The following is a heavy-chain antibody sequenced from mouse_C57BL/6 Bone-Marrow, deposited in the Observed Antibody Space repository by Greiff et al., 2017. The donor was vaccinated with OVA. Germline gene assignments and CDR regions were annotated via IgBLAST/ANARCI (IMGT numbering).Heavy chain of an antibody. CDR1: GYAFTNYL. Sequence: VQLQQSGAELVRPGTSVKVSCKASGYAFTNYLIEWVKQRPGQGLEWIGVINPGSGGTNYNEKFKGKATLTADKSSSTAYMQLSSLTSEDSAVYFCARTGTITKDYWGQGTTLTVSS. CDR3: ARTGTITKDY. J-gene: IGHJ2*01. D-gene: IGHD1-1*01. CDR2: INPGSGGT. V-gene: IGHV1-54*01.